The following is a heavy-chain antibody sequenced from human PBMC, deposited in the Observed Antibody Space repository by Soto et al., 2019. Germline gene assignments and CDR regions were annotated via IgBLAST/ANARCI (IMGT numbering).Heavy chain of an antibody. CDR3: ARDDSYGSDY. Sequence: GGSLTLSRAASWFTYSGYEINRLRPAPWKWLAWDSYISSSGGSIYDPDYVEGRFTISRDNAKNSLYLQMNSLRAEDTAVYYFARDDSYGSDYSGQGAVVTVSS. V-gene: IGHV3-48*03. CDR2: ISSSGGSI. J-gene: IGHJ4*02. CDR1: WFTYSGYE. D-gene: IGHD5-18*01.